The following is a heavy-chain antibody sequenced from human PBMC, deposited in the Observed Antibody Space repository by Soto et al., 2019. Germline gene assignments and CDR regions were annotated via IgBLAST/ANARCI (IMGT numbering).Heavy chain of an antibody. Sequence: EVQLVESGGGLVKPGGSLRLSCAASGFSFSSYNMNWVRQTPGKGLGWVASIRTTSSYIHYADSVKGRFTISRDNAKNSLYLQMDSLSAEDTAVYYCARVLAAAMNNYYYAMDVWGQGTTVTVSS. D-gene: IGHD2-2*01. V-gene: IGHV3-21*01. CDR2: IRTTSSYI. CDR3: ARVLAAAMNNYYYAMDV. J-gene: IGHJ6*02. CDR1: GFSFSSYN.